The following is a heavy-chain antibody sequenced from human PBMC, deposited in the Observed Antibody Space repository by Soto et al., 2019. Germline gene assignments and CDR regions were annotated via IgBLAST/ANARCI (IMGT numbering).Heavy chain of an antibody. J-gene: IGHJ4*02. CDR3: AKEYGSSSLSPDFDY. V-gene: IGHV3-30*18. CDR2: ISYDGSNK. Sequence: QVQLVESGGGVVQPGRSLRLSCAASGFTFSSYGMHWVRQAPGKGLEWVAVISYDGSNKYYADSVKGRLTISRDNSKNTLYLQMNSLRAEDTAVYYCAKEYGSSSLSPDFDYWGQGTLVTVSS. D-gene: IGHD6-13*01. CDR1: GFTFSSYG.